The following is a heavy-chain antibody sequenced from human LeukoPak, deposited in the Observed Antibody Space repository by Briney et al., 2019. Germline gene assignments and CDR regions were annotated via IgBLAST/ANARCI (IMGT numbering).Heavy chain of an antibody. Sequence: GASVKVSCKASGYTFTSYYMHWVRQAPGQGLEWMGIINPSGGSTSYAQKFQGRVTMTRDTSTSTVYMELSSLRSEDTAVYYCARLRCSGGSCYSLTYYYYGMDVWGQGTTVTVSS. CDR3: ARLRCSGGSCYSLTYYYYGMDV. CDR1: GYTFTSYY. V-gene: IGHV1-46*01. CDR2: INPSGGST. D-gene: IGHD2-15*01. J-gene: IGHJ6*02.